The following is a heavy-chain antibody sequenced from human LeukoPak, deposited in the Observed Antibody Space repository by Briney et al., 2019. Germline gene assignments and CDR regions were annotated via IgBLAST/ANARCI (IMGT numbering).Heavy chain of an antibody. V-gene: IGHV3-23*01. CDR2: ISGSGGST. CDR3: AKVRARYSGSYGGFDY. J-gene: IGHJ4*02. Sequence: GGTLRLSCAASGFTFSSYGMSWVRQAPGKGLEWVSAISGSGGSTYYADSVKGRFTISRDNSKNTLYLQMNSLRAEDTAVYYCAKVRARYSGSYGGFDYWGQGTLVTVSS. CDR1: GFTFSSYG. D-gene: IGHD1-26*01.